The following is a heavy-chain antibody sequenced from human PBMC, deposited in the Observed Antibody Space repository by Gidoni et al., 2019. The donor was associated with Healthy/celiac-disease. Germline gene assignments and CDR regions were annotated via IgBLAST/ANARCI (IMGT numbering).Heavy chain of an antibody. Sequence: QVQLQESGPGLVKPSQTLSLNCTVSGGSISSGSYYWSWIRQPAGKGLEWIGRIYTSGSTNYNPSLKSRVTISVDTSKNQFSLKLSSVTAADTAVYYCAREIVVVPAAIRPRFDPWGQGTLVTVSS. CDR1: GGSISSGSYY. CDR3: AREIVVVPAAIRPRFDP. J-gene: IGHJ5*02. CDR2: IYTSGST. D-gene: IGHD2-2*02. V-gene: IGHV4-61*02.